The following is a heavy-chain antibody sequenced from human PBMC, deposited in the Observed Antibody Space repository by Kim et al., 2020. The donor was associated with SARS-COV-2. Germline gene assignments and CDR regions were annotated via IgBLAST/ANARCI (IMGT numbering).Heavy chain of an antibody. D-gene: IGHD1-26*01. CDR1: GYNFYNYA. J-gene: IGHJ4*02. CDR3: ARGSVGPHFDY. CDR2: IDPHTGTP. Sequence: ASVKVSCKPAGYNFYNYAMNWVRQAPGQGLEWMGWIDPHTGTPTYAQGFTGRIVFSLDTSVNTTYLQISNLKAEDTAVYYCARGSVGPHFDYWGQGALVT. V-gene: IGHV7-4-1*02.